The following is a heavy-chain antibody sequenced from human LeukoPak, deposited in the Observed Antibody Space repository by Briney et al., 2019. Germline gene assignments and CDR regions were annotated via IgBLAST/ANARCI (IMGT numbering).Heavy chain of an antibody. D-gene: IGHD3-3*01. V-gene: IGHV4-61*02. CDR3: ARGGGRDFWSGYYRPYYYGMDV. CDR1: GGSISSGSYY. CDR2: IYTSGST. Sequence: SETLSLTCTVSGGSISSGSYYWSWIRQPAGKGLEWIGRIYTSGSTNYNPSLKSRVTISVDTSKNQFSLKLSSVTAADTAVYYCARGGGRDFWSGYYRPYYYGMDVWGQGTTVTVPS. J-gene: IGHJ6*02.